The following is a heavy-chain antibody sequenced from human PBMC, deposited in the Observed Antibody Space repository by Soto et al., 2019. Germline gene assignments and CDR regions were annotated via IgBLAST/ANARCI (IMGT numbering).Heavy chain of an antibody. CDR3: AKGFYYDFCSRYPWFDP. D-gene: IGHD3-3*01. Sequence: GGSLRLSCAASGFTFSSYAMSWVRQAPGKGLEWVSAISGSGGSTYYADSVKGRFTISRDNSKNTLYLQMNSLRAEDTAVYYCAKGFYYDFCSRYPWFDPWGQGTLVTVSS. J-gene: IGHJ5*02. V-gene: IGHV3-23*01. CDR1: GFTFSSYA. CDR2: ISGSGGST.